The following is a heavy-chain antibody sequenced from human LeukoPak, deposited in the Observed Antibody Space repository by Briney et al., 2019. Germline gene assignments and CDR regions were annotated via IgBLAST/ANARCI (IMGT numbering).Heavy chain of an antibody. Sequence: GGSLRLSCAASGFAFSDYYMSWIRQAPGKGLEWVSYISSSGSTIYYADSVKGRFTISRDNAKNSLYLQMNSLRAEDTAVYYCARDLGFSHTGYSSSWYVGYYMDVWGKGTTVTVPS. V-gene: IGHV3-11*01. CDR3: ARDLGFSHTGYSSSWYVGYYMDV. J-gene: IGHJ6*03. D-gene: IGHD6-13*01. CDR2: ISSSGSTI. CDR1: GFAFSDYY.